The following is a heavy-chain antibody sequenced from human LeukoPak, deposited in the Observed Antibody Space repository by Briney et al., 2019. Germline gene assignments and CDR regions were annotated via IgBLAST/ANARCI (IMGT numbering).Heavy chain of an antibody. J-gene: IGHJ4*02. Sequence: GGSLTLSCAASGLTTRNNYMSWVRQAPGKGLEWVSIIYSSGSAYYVDSVKGRFTISRDTSKNMVFLQMNSLRAEDTAVYYCASSGSYSDFDYWGQGTLVTVSS. CDR2: IYSSGSA. D-gene: IGHD3-22*01. CDR3: ASSGSYSDFDY. V-gene: IGHV3-53*01. CDR1: GLTTRNNY.